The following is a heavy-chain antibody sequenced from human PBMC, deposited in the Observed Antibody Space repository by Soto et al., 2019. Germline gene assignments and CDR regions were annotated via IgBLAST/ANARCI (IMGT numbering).Heavy chain of an antibody. CDR3: AREIKDYDYVWGSYRYRWFDP. Sequence: ASVKVSCKASGGTFSSYAISWVRQAPGQGLEWMGGIIPIFGTANYAQKFQGRVTITADESTSTAYMELSSLRSEDTAVYYCAREIKDYDYVWGSYRYRWFDPWGQGTLVTVSS. V-gene: IGHV1-69*13. D-gene: IGHD3-16*02. J-gene: IGHJ5*02. CDR1: GGTFSSYA. CDR2: IIPIFGTA.